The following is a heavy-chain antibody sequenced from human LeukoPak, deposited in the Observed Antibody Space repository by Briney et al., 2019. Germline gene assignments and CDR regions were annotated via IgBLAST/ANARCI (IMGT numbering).Heavy chain of an antibody. J-gene: IGHJ5*02. D-gene: IGHD3-3*01. Sequence: PSGTLSLTCAVSGGSISSSNWWSWVRQPPGKGLEWIGEIYHSGSTNYNPSLKSRVTISVDKSKNQFSLKLSSVTAADTAVYYCAREGARDFNWFDPWGQGTLVTVSS. CDR3: AREGARDFNWFDP. CDR2: IYHSGST. CDR1: GGSISSSNW. V-gene: IGHV4-4*02.